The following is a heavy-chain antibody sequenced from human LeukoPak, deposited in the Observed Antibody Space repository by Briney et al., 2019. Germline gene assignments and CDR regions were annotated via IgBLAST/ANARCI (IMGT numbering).Heavy chain of an antibody. CDR1: GYTFTSYG. CDR2: ISAYNGNT. D-gene: IGHD2-15*01. J-gene: IGHJ4*02. CDR3: ASYLRVATSLDY. Sequence: ASVKVSCKASGYTFTSYGISWVRQAPGQGLEWMGWISAYNGNTNYAQKLQGRVTMTTDTSTSTAYMELRSLRSDDTAMYYCASYLRVATSLDYWGQGTVVSVSS. V-gene: IGHV1-18*01.